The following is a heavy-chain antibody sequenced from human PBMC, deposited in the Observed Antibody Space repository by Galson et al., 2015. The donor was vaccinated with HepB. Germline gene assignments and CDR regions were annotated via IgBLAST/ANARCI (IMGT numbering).Heavy chain of an antibody. J-gene: IGHJ3*01. Sequence: SLRLSCAASGFTFSRSSMNWGRPASGKGLEWVSYISDSSTAIYYVDSVKGRFTLSRDNAKNSLFLQMNGLRADDTAVYFCARASPGHCSGGSCSPLWAFDVWGQGTTVTVSS. D-gene: IGHD2-15*01. V-gene: IGHV3-48*01. CDR1: GFTFSRSS. CDR3: ARASPGHCSGGSCSPLWAFDV. CDR2: ISDSSTAI.